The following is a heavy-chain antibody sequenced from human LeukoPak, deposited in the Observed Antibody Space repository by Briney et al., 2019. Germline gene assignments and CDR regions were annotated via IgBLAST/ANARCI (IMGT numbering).Heavy chain of an antibody. CDR1: GFTFSSYS. V-gene: IGHV3-21*01. J-gene: IGHJ4*02. D-gene: IGHD6-19*01. CDR2: ISSSSSYI. CDR3: AAVAGTFLFDY. Sequence: GGSLRLSCAASGFTFSSYSMNWVRQAPGKGLEWVSSISSSSSYIYYADSVKGRFTISRDNAKNSLYLQMNSLRAEDTAVYYCAAVAGTFLFDYWGQGTLVTVSS.